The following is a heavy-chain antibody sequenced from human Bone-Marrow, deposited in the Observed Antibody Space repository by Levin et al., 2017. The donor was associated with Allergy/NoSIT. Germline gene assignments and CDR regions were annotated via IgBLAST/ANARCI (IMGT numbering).Heavy chain of an antibody. J-gene: IGHJ3*02. D-gene: IGHD2-15*01. CDR3: ARVSGGLRGGLDI. CDR2: IIPILDRP. V-gene: IGHV1-69*04. CDR1: GGSLSSYA. Sequence: SVKVSCQASGGSLSSYAVGWVRQAPGQGLEWMGRIIPILDRPDYAQKFQGRISFTADTSTSSVYMELSSLRSDDTAVYYCARVSGGLRGGLDIWGQGTAVTVSS.